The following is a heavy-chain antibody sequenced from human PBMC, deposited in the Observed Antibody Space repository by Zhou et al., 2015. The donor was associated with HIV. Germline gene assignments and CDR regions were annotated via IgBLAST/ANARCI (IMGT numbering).Heavy chain of an antibody. D-gene: IGHD1-26*01. CDR1: GGTFSSYA. CDR2: IIPIFGTA. Sequence: QVQLVQSGAEVKKPGSSVKVSCKASGGTFSSYAISWVRQAPGQGLEWMGGIIPIFGTANYAQKFQGRVTITADESTSTAYMELSNLRSEDTAIYYCATSPGVGSTYYFDSWGQGSLVTVSS. V-gene: IGHV1-69*01. CDR3: ATSPGVGSTYYFDS. J-gene: IGHJ4*02.